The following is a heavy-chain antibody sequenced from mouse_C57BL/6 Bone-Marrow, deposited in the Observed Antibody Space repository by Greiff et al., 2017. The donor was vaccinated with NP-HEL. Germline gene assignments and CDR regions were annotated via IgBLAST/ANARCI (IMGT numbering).Heavy chain of an antibody. J-gene: IGHJ3*01. CDR2: ISSGGSYT. D-gene: IGHD1-1*01. V-gene: IGHV5-6*01. CDR3: AWIYYYAY. CDR1: GFTFSSYG. Sequence: EVKLVESGGDLVKPGGSLKLSCAASGFTFSSYGMSWVRQTPDQRLEWVATISSGGSYTYYPDSVKGRFPISRDNAKNTLYLQMSSLKSEDTAMYYCAWIYYYAYWGQGTLVTVSA.